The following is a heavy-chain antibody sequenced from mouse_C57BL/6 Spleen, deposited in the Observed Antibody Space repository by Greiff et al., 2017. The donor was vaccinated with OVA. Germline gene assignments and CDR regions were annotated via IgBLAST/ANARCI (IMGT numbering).Heavy chain of an antibody. D-gene: IGHD1-1*01. CDR1: GYSFTDYH. Sequence: VQLQQSGPELVKPGASVKISCKASGYSFTDYHMNWVQQSTGKSLEWIGVINTNYGTTSYNQKFKGKATLTVDQSSSTAFLQLNSLTSEDSAVYGCARSSHDYGRSYARFAYWGQRTLVTVSA. V-gene: IGHV1-39*01. CDR2: INTNYGTT. CDR3: ARSSHDYGRSYARFAY. J-gene: IGHJ3*01.